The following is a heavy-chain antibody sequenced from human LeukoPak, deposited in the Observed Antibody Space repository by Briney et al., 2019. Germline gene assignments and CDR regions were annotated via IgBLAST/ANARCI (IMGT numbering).Heavy chain of an antibody. V-gene: IGHV3-30*03. D-gene: IGHD2-15*01. CDR3: ARDGWDIVVVVAATHAPYYYYYMDV. CDR1: GFTFSSYG. J-gene: IGHJ6*03. Sequence: GGSLRLSCAASGFTFSSYGMHWVRQAPGKGLEWVAVISYDGSNKYYADSVKGRFTISRDNSKNTLYLQMNSLRAEDTTVYYCARDGWDIVVVVAATHAPYYYYYMDVWGKGTTVTVSS. CDR2: ISYDGSNK.